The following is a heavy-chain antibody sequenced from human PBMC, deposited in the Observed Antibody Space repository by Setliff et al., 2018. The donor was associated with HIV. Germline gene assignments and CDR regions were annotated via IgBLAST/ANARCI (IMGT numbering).Heavy chain of an antibody. Sequence: SETLSLTCTVSGGSISSYYWSWIRQPAGKRLEFIGRISAAGTINYNPSLRSRVTLSVDTSENQFSLTVNSVTAADTAMYFCARDEGRATRSWWDQSASWYLNYWGHGILVTVSS. V-gene: IGHV4-4*07. CDR3: ARDEGRATRSWWDQSASWYLNY. CDR1: GGSISSYY. D-gene: IGHD6-13*01. CDR2: ISAAGTI. J-gene: IGHJ4*01.